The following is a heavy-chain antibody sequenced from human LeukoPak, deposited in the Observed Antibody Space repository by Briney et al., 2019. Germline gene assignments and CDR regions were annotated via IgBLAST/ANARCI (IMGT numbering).Heavy chain of an antibody. J-gene: IGHJ4*02. V-gene: IGHV3-11*04. CDR1: GGSFSGYY. CDR2: ISSGGSTT. D-gene: IGHD1-20*01. Sequence: LSLTCTVYGGSFSGYYWSWIRQAPGKGLEWIGYISSGGSTTVYADSVKGRFTISRDNSKNTLFLQMNSLRAEDTSMYYCVTDLHGINWYVDWGQGTLVTVSS. CDR3: VTDLHGINWYVD.